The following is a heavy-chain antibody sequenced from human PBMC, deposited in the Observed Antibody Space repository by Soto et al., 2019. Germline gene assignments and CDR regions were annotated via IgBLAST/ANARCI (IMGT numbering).Heavy chain of an antibody. D-gene: IGHD3-22*01. CDR3: ARLGGYYHSLDT. CDR1: GGSISSSSYY. Sequence: TSETLSLTCTVSGGSISSSSYYWGWIRQPPGMGLEWIGYVYYTGTTSYNPSLKSRVTISIDGSKNQISLKLSSVTAGDTAFYYCARLGGYYHSLDTWGQGTLVTVSS. CDR2: VYYTGTT. V-gene: IGHV4-61*05. J-gene: IGHJ5*02.